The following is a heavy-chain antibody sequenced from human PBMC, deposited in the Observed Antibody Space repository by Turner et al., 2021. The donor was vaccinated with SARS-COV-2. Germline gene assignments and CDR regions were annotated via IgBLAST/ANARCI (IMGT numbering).Heavy chain of an antibody. CDR3: AKHPGEQWLVLALVFDY. D-gene: IGHD6-19*01. CDR1: GFTFGSYA. V-gene: IGHV3-23*01. J-gene: IGHJ4*02. Sequence: VQLLESGGGLVQPGGSLRLSCPASGFTFGSYAMSWVRQAPGKGLGWGSAISGSGGSTSYADSVKGRFTITRDNTKNTLYLQMNSLRAEDTAVYYCAKHPGEQWLVLALVFDYWGQGTLVTVSS. CDR2: ISGSGGST.